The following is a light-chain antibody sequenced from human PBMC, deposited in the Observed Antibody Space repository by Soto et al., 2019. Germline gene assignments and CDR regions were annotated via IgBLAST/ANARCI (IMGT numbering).Light chain of an antibody. Sequence: QAVVTQEPSLTVSPGGTVTLTCAASTGAVTSGYYPNWFQQKPGQPPRALIYSIDKKHSWTPARFSGSRLGGKAALTLSGVQPEDEAEDYGLLGYGGAYVFGAGTKLTVL. J-gene: IGLJ1*01. CDR2: SID. CDR1: TGAVTSGYY. V-gene: IGLV7-43*01. CDR3: LLGYGGAYV.